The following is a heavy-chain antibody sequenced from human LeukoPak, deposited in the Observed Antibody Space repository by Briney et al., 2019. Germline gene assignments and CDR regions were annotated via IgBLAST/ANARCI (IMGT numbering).Heavy chain of an antibody. D-gene: IGHD3-16*01. CDR2: VYDIGST. J-gene: IGHJ4*02. CDR3: ARGGVLKSVDY. Sequence: PSETLSLTCSVSGGSISDYYYSWIRQSPGKGLEWIGYVYDIGSTKYNPSLKSRVTISVDTSKNQFSLRLSSVTAADTAVYYCARGGVLKSVDYWGQGTLVAVSS. V-gene: IGHV4-59*01. CDR1: GGSISDYY.